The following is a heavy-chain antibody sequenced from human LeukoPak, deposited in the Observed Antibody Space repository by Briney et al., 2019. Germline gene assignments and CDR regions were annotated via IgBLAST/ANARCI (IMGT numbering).Heavy chain of an antibody. CDR1: GFNIGPYA. V-gene: IGHV3-43*02. CDR3: ATWAFYHNLDV. Sequence: PGGSLRLSCAASGFNIGPYAMYWVRQGPGRGLEWVSVIKADSSGTFYSDSVRGRFTTSRDNSKNSLYLQMSSLTSDDTALYYCATWAFYHNLDVWGQGTTVAVSS. D-gene: IGHD2/OR15-2a*01. CDR2: IKADSSGT. J-gene: IGHJ6*02.